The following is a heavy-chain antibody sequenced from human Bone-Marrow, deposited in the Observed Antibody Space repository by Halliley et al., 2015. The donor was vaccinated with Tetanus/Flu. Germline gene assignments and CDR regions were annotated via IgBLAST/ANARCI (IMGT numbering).Heavy chain of an antibody. CDR1: GFTYDDFA. J-gene: IGHJ4*02. Sequence: SLRLSCVGSGFTYDDFAMHWVRQAPGKGLEWVSGISWNSDSIGYADTVQGRFTISRDNAKNVLYLQMNSLRIEDTAFYFCARDPFSRGFVGLRYFFDVWGQGTLVSVSA. V-gene: IGHV3-9*01. CDR2: ISWNSDSI. D-gene: IGHD3-22*01. CDR3: ARDPFSRGFVGLRYFFDV.